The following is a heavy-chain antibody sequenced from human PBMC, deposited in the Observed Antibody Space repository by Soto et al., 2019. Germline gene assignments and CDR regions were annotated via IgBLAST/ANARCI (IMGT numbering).Heavy chain of an antibody. V-gene: IGHV4-59*01. CDR2: ISYRGCT. Sequence: QVQLQESGPGLVKPSETLSLTCTVSGDSISSYYWSWIRQPPGRGLEWIGYISYRGCTSYNPSLKRRVTISVDTSKNQSSLTLNSVTAADTAVYYCARVTGDCDSDCYDVYFDSWGQGTLVTVSS. CDR3: ARVTGDCDSDCYDVYFDS. CDR1: GDSISSYY. J-gene: IGHJ4*01. D-gene: IGHD2-21*02.